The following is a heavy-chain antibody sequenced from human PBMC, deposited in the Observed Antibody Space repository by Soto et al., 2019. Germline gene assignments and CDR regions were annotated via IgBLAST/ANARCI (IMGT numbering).Heavy chain of an antibody. CDR2: IYYSGST. CDR1: GGSISSGGYY. CDR3: ARGKYSSPRGGLDV. Sequence: PSETLSLTCTVSGGSISSGGYYWSWIRQHPGKGLEWIGYIYYSGSTYYNPSLKSRVTISVDTSKNQFSLKASDSALYYCARGKYSSPRGGLDVWGQGTPVTVSS. D-gene: IGHD4-4*01. J-gene: IGHJ6*02. V-gene: IGHV4-31*03.